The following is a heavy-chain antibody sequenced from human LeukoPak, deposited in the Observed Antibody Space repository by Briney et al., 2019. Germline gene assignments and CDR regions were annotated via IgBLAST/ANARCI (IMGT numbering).Heavy chain of an antibody. CDR2: TDWDDDK. CDR1: GFSLSTNGMR. J-gene: IGHJ4*02. D-gene: IGHD1-7*01. Sequence: SGPTLVNPTQTLTLTCTFSGFSLSTNGMRVSWIRQPPGKALEWLARTDWDDDKFYSTSLKTRLTISKDTSKNQVVLTMTNMDPVDTATYCCARTLSGTTFDYWGQGTLVTVSS. CDR3: ARTLSGTTFDY. V-gene: IGHV2-70*04.